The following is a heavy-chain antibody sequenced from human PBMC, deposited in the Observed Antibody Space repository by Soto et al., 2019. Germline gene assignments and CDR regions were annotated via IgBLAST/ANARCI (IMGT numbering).Heavy chain of an antibody. CDR1: GGSFSGYY. V-gene: IGHV4-34*01. J-gene: IGHJ6*04. D-gene: IGHD3-16*01. CDR3: ARGQCLQMDV. CDR2: INHSGST. Sequence: SETLSLTCAVYGGSFSGYYWSWIRQPPGKGLGWIGEINHSGSTNYNPSLKSRVTISVDTSKNQFSLKLSSVTAADTAVYYCARGQCLQMDVWGKGTTVTVSS.